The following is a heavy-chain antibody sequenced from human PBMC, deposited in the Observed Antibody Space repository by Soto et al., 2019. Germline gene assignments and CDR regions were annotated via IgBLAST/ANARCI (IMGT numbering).Heavy chain of an antibody. CDR2: ISASGDGT. CDR3: ARTTVTKSRDY. V-gene: IGHV3-23*01. CDR1: GFTFSSYA. D-gene: IGHD4-17*01. Sequence: EVQLLESGGGLVQPGGSLRVSCAASGFTFSSYAMSWVRQAPGKGLEYVSSISASGDGTYFADSVKGRFTISRDNSKNTLYLQMNSLRVEDTAVYYCARTTVTKSRDYWGQGTLVTVSS. J-gene: IGHJ4*02.